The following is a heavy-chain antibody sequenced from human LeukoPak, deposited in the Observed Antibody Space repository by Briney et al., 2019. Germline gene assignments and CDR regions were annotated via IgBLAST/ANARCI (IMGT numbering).Heavy chain of an antibody. CDR3: ARSTSGYFDWLLSY. CDR1: GGSISSSSYY. D-gene: IGHD3-9*01. J-gene: IGHJ4*02. Sequence: SETLSLTCTVSGGSISSSSYYWGWIRQPPGKGLEWIGSIYYSGSTYYNPSLKSRVTISVDTSKNQFSLKLSSVTAADTAVYYCARSTSGYFDWLLSYWGQGTLVTVSS. CDR2: IYYSGST. V-gene: IGHV4-39*07.